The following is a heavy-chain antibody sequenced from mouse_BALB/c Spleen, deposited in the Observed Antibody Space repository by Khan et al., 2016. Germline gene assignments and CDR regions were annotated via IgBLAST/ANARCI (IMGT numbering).Heavy chain of an antibody. CDR2: INPSSGYT. J-gene: IGHJ2*01. Sequence: VQLQQSGAELARPGASVKMSCKAYGYTFTSYTMPWVKQRPGQGLEWIGYINPSSGYTNYNQKFKDKATLTADKSSSTAYMQLSSLTSEDSAVYYCAIYYDYFDYWGQGTTLTVSS. D-gene: IGHD2-4*01. CDR1: GYTFTSYT. CDR3: AIYYDYFDY. V-gene: IGHV1-4*01.